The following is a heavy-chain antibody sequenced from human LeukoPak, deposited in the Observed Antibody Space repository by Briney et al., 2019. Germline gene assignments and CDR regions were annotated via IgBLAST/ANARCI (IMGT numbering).Heavy chain of an antibody. CDR3: EKDGEDYYYGMDV. CDR1: GFTFSSYA. CDR2: ISGSGGST. D-gene: IGHD2-21*01. V-gene: IGHV3-23*01. Sequence: GGSLRLSCAASGFTFSSYAMSWVRQAPGKGLEWVSAISGSGGSTYYADSVKGRFTISRDNSKNTLYLKMNSLRAEDTAVYYCEKDGEDYYYGMDVWGQGTTVTVSS. J-gene: IGHJ6*02.